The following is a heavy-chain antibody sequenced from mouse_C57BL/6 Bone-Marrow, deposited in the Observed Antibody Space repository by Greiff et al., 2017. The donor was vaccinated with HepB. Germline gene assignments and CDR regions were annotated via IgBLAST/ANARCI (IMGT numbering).Heavy chain of an antibody. CDR1: GFTFSSYA. CDR3: AREDYYGSSYWYFDV. Sequence: EVKVVESGGGLVKPGGSLKLSCAASGFTFSSYAMSWVRQTPEKRLEWVATISDGGSYTYYPDNVKGRFPISRDNAKNNLYLQMSHLKSEDTAMYYCAREDYYGSSYWYFDVWGTGTTVTVSS. J-gene: IGHJ1*03. D-gene: IGHD1-1*01. CDR2: ISDGGSYT. V-gene: IGHV5-4*03.